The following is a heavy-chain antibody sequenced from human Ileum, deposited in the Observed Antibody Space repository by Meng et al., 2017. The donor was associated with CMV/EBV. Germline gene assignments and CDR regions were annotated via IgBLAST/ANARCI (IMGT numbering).Heavy chain of an antibody. CDR3: ARDHYDFWSGYYDY. Sequence: GESLKISCAASGFTFSDHYMDWVRQAPGKGLEWVGRIRNKANSATTEYAASVKGRFTISRDDSKNSLYLQMNSLRAEDTAVYYCARDHYDFWSGYYDYWGQGTLVTVSS. D-gene: IGHD3-3*01. CDR2: IRNKANSATT. J-gene: IGHJ4*02. V-gene: IGHV3-72*01. CDR1: GFTFSDHY.